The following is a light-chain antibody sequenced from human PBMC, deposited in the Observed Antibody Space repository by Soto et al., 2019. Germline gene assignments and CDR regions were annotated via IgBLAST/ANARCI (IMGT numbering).Light chain of an antibody. Sequence: QSVLTQPPSVSGTPGQSVTISCSGRNSNIGSNSVNWYQQLPGTAPKLLIFTDNQRPSGVPDRFSGSKSGTSASLAISGVQPLDEADYYCAAWDTSLNVYVFGTGTQLTVL. CDR1: NSNIGSNS. CDR3: AAWDTSLNVYV. CDR2: TDN. J-gene: IGLJ1*01. V-gene: IGLV1-44*01.